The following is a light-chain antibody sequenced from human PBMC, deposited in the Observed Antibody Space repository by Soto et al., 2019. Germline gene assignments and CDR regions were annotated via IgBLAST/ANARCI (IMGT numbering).Light chain of an antibody. CDR2: GVS. CDR1: QSVSRN. V-gene: IGKV3-15*01. J-gene: IGKJ1*01. CDR3: QHYYYWPPWT. Sequence: EIVMTQSPATLSVSPGESATLSCRASQSVSRNLGWHQQKPGQAPRLLIYGVSTRATGVPARFSGSGSGKDFTLTISSLQSDDSSVYDCQHYYYWPPWTFGQGNKVEI.